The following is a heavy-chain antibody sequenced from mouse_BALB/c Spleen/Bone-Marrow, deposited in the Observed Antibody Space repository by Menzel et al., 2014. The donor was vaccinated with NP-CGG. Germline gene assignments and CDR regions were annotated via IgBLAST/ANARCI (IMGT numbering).Heavy chain of an antibody. CDR1: GYTFTDYY. J-gene: IGHJ4*01. CDR3: ATSRAMDY. Sequence: VELKQSGPDLVKPGAAVKLCCKASGYTFTDYYMKWVKQSHGKRLEWIGDINPNNGNTFYNQKFKGKASLTVDKSSTTAYMQLNSLTSEDSGVYYSATSRAMDYRGQETSVTVSS. V-gene: IGHV1-26*01. CDR2: INPNNGNT.